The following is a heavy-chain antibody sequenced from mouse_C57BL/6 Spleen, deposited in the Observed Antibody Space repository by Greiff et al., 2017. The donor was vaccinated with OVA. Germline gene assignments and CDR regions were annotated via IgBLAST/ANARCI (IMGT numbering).Heavy chain of an antibody. V-gene: IGHV1-39*01. CDR2: LTPNYGTT. CDR3: ARGDSSGPYFDY. D-gene: IGHD3-2*02. Sequence: VHVTQSGPELVKPGASVQISCKASGYSFTDYNLNWVKPSNGQSLAWIGVLTPNYGTTSYKQKFKGKATLTVDQSSSTAYMQLNSLTSEDSAVYYCARGDSSGPYFDYWGQGTTLTVSS. CDR1: GYSFTDYN. J-gene: IGHJ2*01.